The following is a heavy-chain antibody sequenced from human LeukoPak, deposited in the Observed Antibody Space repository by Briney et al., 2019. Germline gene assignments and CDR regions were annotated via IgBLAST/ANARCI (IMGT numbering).Heavy chain of an antibody. D-gene: IGHD3-22*01. J-gene: IGHJ4*02. CDR3: ARASSGYYYDY. CDR2: IYYSGST. Sequence: NPSETRSLTCTVSGGSISSGGYYWSWIRQHPGKGLEWIGYIYYSGSTYYNPSLKSRVTISVDTSKNQFSLKLSSVTAADTAVYYCARASSGYYYDYWGQGTLVTVSS. CDR1: GGSISSGGYY. V-gene: IGHV4-31*03.